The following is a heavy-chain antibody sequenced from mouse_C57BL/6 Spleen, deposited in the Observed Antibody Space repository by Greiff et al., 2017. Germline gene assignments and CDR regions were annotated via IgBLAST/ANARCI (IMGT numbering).Heavy chain of an antibody. V-gene: IGHV10-3*01. CDR3: VRGENYYGSSYYAMDY. J-gene: IGHJ4*01. D-gene: IGHD1-1*01. Sequence: EVQLQQSGGGLVQPKGSLKLSCAASGFTFNTYAMHWVRQAPGKGLEWVARIRSKSSNYATYYADSVKDRFTISRDDSQSMLYLQMNNLKTEDTAMYYCVRGENYYGSSYYAMDYWGQGTSVTVSS. CDR2: IRSKSSNYAT. CDR1: GFTFNTYA.